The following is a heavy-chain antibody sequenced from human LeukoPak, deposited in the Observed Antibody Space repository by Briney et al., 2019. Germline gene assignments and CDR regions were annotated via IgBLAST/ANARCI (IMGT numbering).Heavy chain of an antibody. Sequence: GGSLRLSCAASGFTFSSYWMSWVRQAPGKGLEWVANIKQDGSEKYYVDSVKGRFTISRDNAKNSLYLQMNSLRAEDTAVYYCAREGYDSSGHYTTDYWGQGTLGTVSS. CDR1: GFTFSSYW. CDR3: AREGYDSSGHYTTDY. CDR2: IKQDGSEK. J-gene: IGHJ4*02. V-gene: IGHV3-7*01. D-gene: IGHD3-22*01.